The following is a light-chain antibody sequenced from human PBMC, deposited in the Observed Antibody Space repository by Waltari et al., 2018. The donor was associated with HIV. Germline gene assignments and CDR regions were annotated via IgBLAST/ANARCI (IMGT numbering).Light chain of an antibody. CDR1: QTVSGA. V-gene: IGKV3-15*01. J-gene: IGKJ4*01. Sequence: EIVMTQSPGSLSVSPGERATLSCRASQTVSGALAWYQQKPGQSPGLLIYGASTRATGIPARFSGSASGTEFTLTISGLQSEDVAVYYCQQYKSWPLTFGGGTTVEI. CDR2: GAS. CDR3: QQYKSWPLT.